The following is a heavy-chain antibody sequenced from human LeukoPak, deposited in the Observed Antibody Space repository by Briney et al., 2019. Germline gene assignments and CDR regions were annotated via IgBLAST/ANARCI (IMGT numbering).Heavy chain of an antibody. CDR3: ARDVVAVALFDY. V-gene: IGHV1-2*02. Sequence: ASVKVSCKASGYTFTGYYMHWVRQAPGQGLEWMGWINPNSGGTNYAQKFQGRVTMTRDTSISTAYMELSRLRSDDTAVYYCARDVVAVALFDYWGQGTLVTVSS. CDR1: GYTFTGYY. CDR2: INPNSGGT. J-gene: IGHJ4*02. D-gene: IGHD6-19*01.